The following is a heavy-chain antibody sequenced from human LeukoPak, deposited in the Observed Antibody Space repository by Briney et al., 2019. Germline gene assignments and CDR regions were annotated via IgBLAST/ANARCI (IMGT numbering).Heavy chain of an antibody. V-gene: IGHV1-69*04. CDR2: IIPILGIA. CDR1: GGTFSSYA. D-gene: IGHD4-17*01. Sequence: SVKVSCKASGGTFSSYAISWVRQAPGQGLEWMGRIIPILGIANYAQKFQGRVTITADKSTSTAYMELSSLRSEDTAVYYCARETEGYGDFYYYGMDVWGQGTTVTVSS. CDR3: ARETEGYGDFYYYGMDV. J-gene: IGHJ6*02.